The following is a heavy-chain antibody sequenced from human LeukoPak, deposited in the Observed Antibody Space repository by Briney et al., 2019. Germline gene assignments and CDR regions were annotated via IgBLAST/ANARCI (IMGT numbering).Heavy chain of an antibody. CDR2: ISGSGSTI. D-gene: IGHD6-19*01. CDR3: ARDRSGWYYFDY. J-gene: IGHJ4*02. CDR1: GFIFSNLE. Sequence: PGGSLRLSCAASGFIFSNLEMNWVRQAPGKGLEWVSYISGSGSTIYYADSVKGRFTISRDNAKNSLYLQMNNLRAEDTAVYYCARDRSGWYYFDYWGQGSLVTVSS. V-gene: IGHV3-48*03.